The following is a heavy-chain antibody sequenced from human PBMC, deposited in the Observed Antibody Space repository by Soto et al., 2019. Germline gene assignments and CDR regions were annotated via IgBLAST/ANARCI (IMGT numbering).Heavy chain of an antibody. CDR2: ISYDGSNK. V-gene: IGHV3-30*18. Sequence: QVQLVESGGGVVQPGRSLRLSCAASGFTFSSYGMHWVRQAPGKGLEWVAVISYDGSNKYYADSVKGRFTISRDNSKNTLYLQMNSLRAEDTAVYYCAKDRNPSIAARPAMYYFDYWGQGTLVTVSS. CDR3: AKDRNPSIAARPAMYYFDY. D-gene: IGHD6-6*01. J-gene: IGHJ4*02. CDR1: GFTFSSYG.